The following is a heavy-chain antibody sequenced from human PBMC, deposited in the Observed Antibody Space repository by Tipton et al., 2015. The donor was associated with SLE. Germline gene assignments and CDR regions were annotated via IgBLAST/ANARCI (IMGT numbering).Heavy chain of an antibody. J-gene: IGHJ4*02. CDR3: ARARRRQWLDN. V-gene: IGHV4-59*12. CDR1: GGSISNYY. D-gene: IGHD6-19*01. CDR2: IYNGGRT. Sequence: TLSLTCTVSGGSISNYYWSWIRQPPGKALEWIGFIYNGGRTRYNPSLESRVTMSVDTSKNQFSLKLRSVTAADTAVYYCARARRRQWLDNWGQGTQVTVSP.